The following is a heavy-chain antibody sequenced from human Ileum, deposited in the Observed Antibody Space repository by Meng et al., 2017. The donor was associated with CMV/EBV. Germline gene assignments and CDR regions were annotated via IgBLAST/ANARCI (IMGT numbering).Heavy chain of an antibody. Sequence: HTPLKEFGPTLLKPQQTLTLACSVAGFSPSTSGEGVGWIRQPPGKALEWLALIDRGDDKRYSPSLNSRLTIAKDTSKNEVVLTLTNMGPIDTGTYYCAHFVGGYYPSRPDYWGQGTLVTVSS. D-gene: IGHD1-26*01. CDR3: AHFVGGYYPSRPDY. CDR2: IDRGDDK. J-gene: IGHJ4*02. CDR1: GFSPSTSGEG. V-gene: IGHV2-5*02.